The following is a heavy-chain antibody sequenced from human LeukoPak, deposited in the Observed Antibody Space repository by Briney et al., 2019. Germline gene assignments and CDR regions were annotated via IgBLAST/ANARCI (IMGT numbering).Heavy chain of an antibody. CDR2: IYYSGST. V-gene: IGHV4-59*01. D-gene: IGHD4-11*01. Sequence: GSLRLSCAASGFTFSSYSMNWVRQAPGKGLEWIGYIYYSGSTNYNPSLKSRVTISVDTSKNQFSLKLSSVTAADTAVYYCARDAYSNQNYYGMDVWGQGTTVTVSS. J-gene: IGHJ6*02. CDR3: ARDAYSNQNYYGMDV. CDR1: GFTFSSYS.